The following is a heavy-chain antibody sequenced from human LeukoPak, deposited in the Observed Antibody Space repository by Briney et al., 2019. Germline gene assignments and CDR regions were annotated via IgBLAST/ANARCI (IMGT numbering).Heavy chain of an antibody. CDR1: GGSFSGYY. Sequence: SETLSLTCAVYGGSFSGYYWSWIRQPPGKGLEWIGEINHSGSTNYNPSLKSRVTISVDTSKNQFSLKLSSVTAADTAVYYCARGRYYDSSGLNYYYGMDVWGQGTTVTVSS. J-gene: IGHJ6*02. CDR3: ARGRYYDSSGLNYYYGMDV. CDR2: INHSGST. D-gene: IGHD3-22*01. V-gene: IGHV4-34*01.